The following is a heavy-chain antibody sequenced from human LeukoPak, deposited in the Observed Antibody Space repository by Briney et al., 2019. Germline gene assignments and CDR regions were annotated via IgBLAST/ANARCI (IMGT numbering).Heavy chain of an antibody. V-gene: IGHV3-30-3*01. J-gene: IGHJ4*02. Sequence: GGSLRLSCAASGFTFSSYAMSWVRQAPGKGLEWVAVISYDGSNKYYADSVKGRFTISRDNSKNTLYLQMNSLRAEDTAVYYCASPLGDGLPGRWGQGTLVTVSS. CDR1: GFTFSSYA. D-gene: IGHD5-24*01. CDR2: ISYDGSNK. CDR3: ASPLGDGLPGR.